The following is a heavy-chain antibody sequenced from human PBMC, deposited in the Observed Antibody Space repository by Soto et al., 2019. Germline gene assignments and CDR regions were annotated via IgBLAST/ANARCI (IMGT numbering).Heavy chain of an antibody. CDR3: ARGSEDSSGYYYLPDY. V-gene: IGHV4-59*01. Sequence: PSETLSLTCTVSGGSISSYYWSWIRQPPGKGLEWIGYIYYSGSTNYNPSLKSRVTISVDTSKSQFSLKLSSVTAADTAVYYCARGSEDSSGYYYLPDYWGQGTLVTVSS. CDR1: GGSISSYY. CDR2: IYYSGST. J-gene: IGHJ4*02. D-gene: IGHD3-22*01.